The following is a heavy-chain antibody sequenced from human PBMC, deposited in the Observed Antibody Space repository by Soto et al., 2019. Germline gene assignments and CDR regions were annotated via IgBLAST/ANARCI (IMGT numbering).Heavy chain of an antibody. D-gene: IGHD3-22*01. V-gene: IGHV3-74*01. Sequence: GGSLRLSCAASGFSFSSYAMSWVRQAPGKGLEWVSRINMDGTKTAYADSVKGRFTVSRDNANNTLYLQMNSLGVEDTAVYYCARDYYYDSRSSSVNWFDPWGQGTLVTVSS. CDR2: INMDGTKT. CDR1: GFSFSSYA. J-gene: IGHJ5*02. CDR3: ARDYYYDSRSSSVNWFDP.